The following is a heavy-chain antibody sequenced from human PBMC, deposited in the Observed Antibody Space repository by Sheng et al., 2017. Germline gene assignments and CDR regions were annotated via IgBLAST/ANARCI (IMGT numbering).Heavy chain of an antibody. CDR2: IYRSGST. CDR3: VIWFGERHDAFDI. V-gene: IGHV4-38-2*02. CDR1: GYSISSGYY. Sequence: QVQLQESGPGLVKPSETLSLTCTVSGYSISSGYYWGWIRLPPGKGLEWIGSIYRSGSTYYNPSLKSRVTISVDTYKNQFSLKLTSVTAADTAVYLCVIWFGERHDAFDIWGQGTMVTVSS. J-gene: IGHJ3*02. D-gene: IGHD3-10*01.